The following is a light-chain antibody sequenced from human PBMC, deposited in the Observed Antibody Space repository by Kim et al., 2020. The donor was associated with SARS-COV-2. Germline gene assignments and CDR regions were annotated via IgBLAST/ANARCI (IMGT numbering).Light chain of an antibody. Sequence: QSVLAQPPSAPGTPGQRVTISCSGSSSNIGGHTVNWYQQFPGTTPKLLIYSNNQRPSGVPDRFSGSKSGTSASLAISGLQSEDEADYYCTAWDGSLNGQVFGGGTQLTVL. CDR3: TAWDGSLNGQV. CDR2: SNN. J-gene: IGLJ3*02. V-gene: IGLV1-44*01. CDR1: SSNIGGHT.